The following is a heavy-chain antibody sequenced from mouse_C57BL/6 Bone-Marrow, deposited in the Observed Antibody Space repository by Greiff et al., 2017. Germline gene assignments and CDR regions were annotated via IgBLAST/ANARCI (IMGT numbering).Heavy chain of an antibody. V-gene: IGHV1-76*01. CDR3: ARGQLRLDWFAY. CDR1: GYTFTDYY. Sequence: QVQLKESGAELVRPGASVKLSCKASGYTFTDYYINWVKQRPGQGLEWIARIYPGSGNTYYNEKFKGKATLTAEKSSSTAYMQLSSLTSEDSAVDFCARGQLRLDWFAYWGQGTLVTVSA. CDR2: IYPGSGNT. D-gene: IGHD3-2*02. J-gene: IGHJ3*01.